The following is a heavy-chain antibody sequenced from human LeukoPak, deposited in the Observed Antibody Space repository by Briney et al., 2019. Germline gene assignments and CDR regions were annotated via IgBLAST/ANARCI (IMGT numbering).Heavy chain of an antibody. CDR2: ISSSGSTI. D-gene: IGHD3-22*01. CDR1: GITFSDYY. CDR3: AREDSSGYVGGY. J-gene: IGHJ4*02. V-gene: IGHV3-11*01. Sequence: SGGSLRLSCAASGITFSDYYMNWIRQAPGKGLEWVSYISSSGSTIYYADSVKGRFTISRDNAKNSLYLQMNSLRAEDTAVYYCAREDSSGYVGGYWGQGTLVTVSS.